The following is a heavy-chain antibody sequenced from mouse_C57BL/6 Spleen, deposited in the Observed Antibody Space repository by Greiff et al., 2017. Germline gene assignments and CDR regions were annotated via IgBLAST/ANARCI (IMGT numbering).Heavy chain of an antibody. V-gene: IGHV5-17*01. CDR3: ARGKWYCDY. Sequence: EVQLVESGGGLVKPGGSLTLSCAASGFTFSDSGMHWVRQAPEKGLEWVAYISSGSSTIYYADTVKGRCTISRDNAKNTLFLQMTSLRSKDTAMYYCARGKWYCDYWGQGTTLTVSS. CDR1: GFTFSDSG. CDR2: ISSGSSTI. J-gene: IGHJ2*01.